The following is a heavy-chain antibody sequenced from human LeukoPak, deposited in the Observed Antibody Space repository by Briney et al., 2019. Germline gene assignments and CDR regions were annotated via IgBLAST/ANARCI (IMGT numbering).Heavy chain of an antibody. D-gene: IGHD3-3*01. CDR1: GFTFSSYS. J-gene: IGHJ3*02. CDR2: ISSSSSTI. CDR3: ARGSYDFWSGYHDAFDI. Sequence: GGSLRLSCAASGFTFSSYSMNWVRQAPGKGLEWVSYISSSSSTIYYADSVKGRFTISRDNAKNSLYLQMNSLRDEDTAVYYCARGSYDFWSGYHDAFDIWGQGTMVTVSS. V-gene: IGHV3-48*02.